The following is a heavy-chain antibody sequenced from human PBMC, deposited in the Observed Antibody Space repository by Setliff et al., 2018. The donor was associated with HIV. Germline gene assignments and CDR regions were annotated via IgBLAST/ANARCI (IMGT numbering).Heavy chain of an antibody. J-gene: IGHJ3*02. V-gene: IGHV1-3*01. CDR3: ARDRPIAVAAIDRTFDI. CDR1: GYTFTTYT. CDR2: IHAGNDNT. Sequence: GASVKVSCKASGYTFTTYTMHWVRQAPGQRLEWMGWIHAGNDNTKFSQKFQGRVTITRDTSASTVYMELSSLRSEDTAVYYCARDRPIAVAAIDRTFDIWGQGTMVTVSS. D-gene: IGHD6-19*01.